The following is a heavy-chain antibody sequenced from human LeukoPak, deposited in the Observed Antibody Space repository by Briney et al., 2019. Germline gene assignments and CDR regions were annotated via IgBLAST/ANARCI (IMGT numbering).Heavy chain of an antibody. CDR2: IKQDGSVK. V-gene: IGHV3-7*04. CDR1: GFTFSQYL. Sequence: GGSLRLSCAASGFTFSQYLIHWVRQAPGKGLEGVANIKQDGSVKHYVGSAQGRFTISRGNAKNSLYLQMNSLGADDTAVYYCAGDISSSGGLEYWGQGTLVTVSS. CDR3: AGDISSSGGLEY. D-gene: IGHD6-6*01. J-gene: IGHJ4*02.